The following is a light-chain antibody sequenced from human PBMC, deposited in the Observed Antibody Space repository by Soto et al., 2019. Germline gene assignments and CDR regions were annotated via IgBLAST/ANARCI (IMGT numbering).Light chain of an antibody. CDR2: DVS. Sequence: QSVLTQPASVSGSPGQSITISCTGTSSDVGGYNYVSWYQQHPGKAPKLMIYDVSNRPSGVSNRFSGSKSGNTASLTISGLQAEDEADYYCSSYTSSSTPPGVFGTGTKVTV. V-gene: IGLV2-14*01. CDR3: SSYTSSSTPPGV. CDR1: SSDVGGYNY. J-gene: IGLJ1*01.